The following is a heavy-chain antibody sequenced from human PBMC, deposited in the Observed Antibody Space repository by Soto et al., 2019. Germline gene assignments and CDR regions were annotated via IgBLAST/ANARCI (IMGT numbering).Heavy chain of an antibody. J-gene: IGHJ4*02. D-gene: IGHD3-10*01. CDR1: GFTFSSYA. Sequence: EVQLLESGGGLVQPGGSLRLSCAASGFTFSSYAMSWVRQAPGKGLEWVSAISGSGGSTYYADSVRGRFTISRDNSKKTLYLQMNSLRAEDTPVHYCAKGRTYRRWSGGMDYWGQGTLVTVSS. CDR2: ISGSGGST. V-gene: IGHV3-23*01. CDR3: AKGRTYRRWSGGMDY.